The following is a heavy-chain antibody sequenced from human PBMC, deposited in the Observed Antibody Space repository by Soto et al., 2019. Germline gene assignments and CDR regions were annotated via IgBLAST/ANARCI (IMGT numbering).Heavy chain of an antibody. D-gene: IGHD6-13*01. Sequence: QLQLQESGPGLVKPSETLSLTCTVSGGSISSSSYYWGWIRQPPGKGLEWIGSIYYSGSTYYNPSLKSRVTISVDTSKNQFSLKLSSVTAADTAVYYCARHPKTIAAAASSYYFDYWGQGTLVTVSS. V-gene: IGHV4-39*01. CDR3: ARHPKTIAAAASSYYFDY. CDR2: IYYSGST. J-gene: IGHJ4*02. CDR1: GGSISSSSYY.